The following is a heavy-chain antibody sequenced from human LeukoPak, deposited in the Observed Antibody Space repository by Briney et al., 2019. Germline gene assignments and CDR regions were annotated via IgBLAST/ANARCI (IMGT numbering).Heavy chain of an antibody. D-gene: IGHD5-18*01. Sequence: GGSLRLSCAASGFTFNNYAMSWVRQAPGKGLDWISIIRGSGDSTVYADSVKGRFTISRDNHENTLYLQMNSLRAEDTALYYCAKDPLPTASHVYFESWGQGTLVTVSS. CDR3: AKDPLPTASHVYFES. CDR2: IRGSGDST. V-gene: IGHV3-23*01. J-gene: IGHJ4*02. CDR1: GFTFNNYA.